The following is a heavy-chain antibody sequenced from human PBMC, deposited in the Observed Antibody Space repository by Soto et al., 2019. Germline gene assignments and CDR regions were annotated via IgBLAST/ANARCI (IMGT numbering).Heavy chain of an antibody. CDR3: ARGLDYYDSSGYYPSPYNWFDP. Sequence: PGESLKISCKVSGYSFTSYWIGWVRQMPGKGLEWMGIIYPGDSDTRYSPSFQGQVTISADKSISTAYLQWSSLKASDTAMYYCARGLDYYDSSGYYPSPYNWFDPWGQGTLVTVSS. CDR1: GYSFTSYW. V-gene: IGHV5-51*01. CDR2: IYPGDSDT. J-gene: IGHJ5*02. D-gene: IGHD3-22*01.